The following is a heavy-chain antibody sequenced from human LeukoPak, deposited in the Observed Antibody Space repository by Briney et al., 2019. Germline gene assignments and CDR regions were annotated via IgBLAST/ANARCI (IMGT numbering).Heavy chain of an antibody. Sequence: ASVTVSFKASGYTFTGYYMHWVRQAPGQGLAWMGWINPNSGGTDYAQKFQGRVTMTRDTSINTAYMELGRLKSDDTAVYYCARVDSNGSYYFDYWGQGALVTVSS. V-gene: IGHV1-2*02. CDR1: GYTFTGYY. J-gene: IGHJ4*02. D-gene: IGHD6-19*01. CDR2: INPNSGGT. CDR3: ARVDSNGSYYFDY.